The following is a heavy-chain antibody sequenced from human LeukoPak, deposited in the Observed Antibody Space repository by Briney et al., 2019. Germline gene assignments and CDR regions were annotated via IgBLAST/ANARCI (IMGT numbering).Heavy chain of an antibody. CDR3: ARADYDFVWGSYRLPDP. Sequence: ASVKVSCKASGYTFTSYYMHWVRQAPGQGLEWMGIINPSCGSTSYAQQFQGRVTMTRDTSTSTVYMELSSLRSEDTAVYYCARADYDFVWGSYRLPDPWGQGTLVTVSS. D-gene: IGHD3-16*02. CDR1: GYTFTSYY. V-gene: IGHV1-46*01. J-gene: IGHJ5*02. CDR2: INPSCGST.